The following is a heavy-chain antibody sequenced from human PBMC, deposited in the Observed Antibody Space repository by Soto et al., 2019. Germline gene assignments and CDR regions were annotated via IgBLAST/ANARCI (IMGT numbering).Heavy chain of an antibody. D-gene: IGHD6-19*01. CDR3: ARSVAVPGAHIDY. CDR1: GCPISGSY. J-gene: IGHJ4*02. V-gene: IGHV4-59*01. CDR2: VYYTGST. Sequence: SETLYLTSVVSGCPISGSYRSWIRQSPGKGLEWLGYVYYTGSTNYSPSLRSRVSISVDTSKNEFSLRLSSVTAADTAVYFCARSVAVPGAHIDYWGQGTQVTVSS.